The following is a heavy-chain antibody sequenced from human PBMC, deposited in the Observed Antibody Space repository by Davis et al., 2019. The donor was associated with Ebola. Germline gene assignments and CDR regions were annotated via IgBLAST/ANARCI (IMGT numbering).Heavy chain of an antibody. D-gene: IGHD4-17*01. V-gene: IGHV1-8*01. Sequence: ASVKVSCKASEYTFTSYDINWVRQATGQGLEWVGWMNPKSGNTGYAEKFQGRVTLTRNTSISTAYMELSSLRSEDTAVYYCAREPTGPDYWGQGTLVTVSP. CDR2: MNPKSGNT. CDR3: AREPTGPDY. J-gene: IGHJ4*02. CDR1: EYTFTSYD.